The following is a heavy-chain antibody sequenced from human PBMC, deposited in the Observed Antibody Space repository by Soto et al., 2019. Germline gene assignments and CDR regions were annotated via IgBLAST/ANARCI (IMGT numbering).Heavy chain of an antibody. Sequence: SGPTLVNPTQTLTLTCTFSGFSLTTGGVGVGWIRQPPGKAPECLALIYWDDDKRHSPSLESRLTITKDTSKNQVVLTVTNLDPVDTATYYCALLWTNTNSFDQWGQGTLVTVSS. CDR1: GFSLTTGGVG. J-gene: IGHJ4*02. CDR2: IYWDDDK. CDR3: ALLWTNTNSFDQ. V-gene: IGHV2-5*02. D-gene: IGHD3-10*01.